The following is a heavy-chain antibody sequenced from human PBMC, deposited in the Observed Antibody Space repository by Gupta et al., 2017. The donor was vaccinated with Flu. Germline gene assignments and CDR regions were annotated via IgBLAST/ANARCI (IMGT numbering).Heavy chain of an antibody. CDR2: MNPNSGNT. J-gene: IGHJ6*02. D-gene: IGHD2-2*01. V-gene: IGHV1-8*01. Sequence: RKANGQGLEWMGWMNPNSGNTGYAQKFQSRVTMTRNTSISTAYMELSSLRSEDTAVYYCARTSIVVVPAANEDYYYGMDVWGQGTTVTVSS. CDR3: ARTSIVVVPAANEDYYYGMDV.